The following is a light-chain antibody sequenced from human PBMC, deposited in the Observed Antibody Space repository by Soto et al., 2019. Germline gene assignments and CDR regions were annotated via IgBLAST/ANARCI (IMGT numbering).Light chain of an antibody. V-gene: IGLV1-40*01. CDR2: GNK. CDR1: SSNIGAGYD. J-gene: IGLJ2*01. CDR3: QSFDTRLNSVV. Sequence: QSVVTQPPSVSGAPGQRVTISCNGSSSNIGAGYDVPWYQQFPGSAPKLLIFGNKNRPSGVPDRISGSKSGTSAPLDITGRQAEDEADYYCQSFDTRLNSVVFGGGTKLTVL.